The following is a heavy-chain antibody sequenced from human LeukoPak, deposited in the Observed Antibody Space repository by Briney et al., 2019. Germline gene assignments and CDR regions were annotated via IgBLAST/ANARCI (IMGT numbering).Heavy chain of an antibody. Sequence: SGTLSLTCTVSGGSISSYYWSWIRQPPGKGLEWIGYIYYSGSTNYNPSLKSRVTISVDTSKNQFSLKLSSVTAADTAVYYCAKTIRNWGQGTLVTVSS. CDR3: AKTIRN. D-gene: IGHD3-9*01. J-gene: IGHJ4*02. CDR1: GGSISSYY. V-gene: IGHV4-59*08. CDR2: IYYSGST.